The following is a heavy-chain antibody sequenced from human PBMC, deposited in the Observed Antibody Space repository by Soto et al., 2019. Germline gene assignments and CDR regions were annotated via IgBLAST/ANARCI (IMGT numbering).Heavy chain of an antibody. J-gene: IGHJ3*02. D-gene: IGHD3-3*01. V-gene: IGHV3-7*01. Sequence: PGGSLRLSCAASGFTFSSYWMSWVRQAPGKGLEWVANIKQDGSEKYYVDSVKGRFTISRDNAKNSLYLQMNSLRAEDTAVYYCARSGEENFWSGYYQPGDAFDIWGQGTMVTVSS. CDR2: IKQDGSEK. CDR3: ARSGEENFWSGYYQPGDAFDI. CDR1: GFTFSSYW.